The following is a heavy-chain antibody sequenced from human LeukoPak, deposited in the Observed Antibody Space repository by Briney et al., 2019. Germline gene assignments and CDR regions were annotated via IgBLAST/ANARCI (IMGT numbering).Heavy chain of an antibody. D-gene: IGHD3-22*01. V-gene: IGHV5-51*01. CDR2: IYPGDSDI. Sequence: GESLKISCEGSGFSFTNDWIGWVRQLPGKGLEWMGTIYPGDSDIRYSPSFQGQVTISADKSISTAYLHWTSLKASDTAMYYCARLYSDSSGYPDYWGQGTLVTVSS. CDR3: ARLYSDSSGYPDY. J-gene: IGHJ4*02. CDR1: GFSFTNDW.